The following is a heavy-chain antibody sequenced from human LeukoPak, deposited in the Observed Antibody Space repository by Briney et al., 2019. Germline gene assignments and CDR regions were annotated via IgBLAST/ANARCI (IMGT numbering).Heavy chain of an antibody. CDR2: IGSSGRTI. Sequence: TGGSLRLSCAASGFTFSSYSMNWVRQAPGKGLEWVSYIGSSGRTIYYADSVKGRLSISRSKNSLYLQMNSLRDEDTAVYYCARDTVNPSGYLDYWGQGTLVTVSS. V-gene: IGHV3-48*02. CDR3: ARDTVNPSGYLDY. J-gene: IGHJ4*02. D-gene: IGHD4-17*01. CDR1: GFTFSSYS.